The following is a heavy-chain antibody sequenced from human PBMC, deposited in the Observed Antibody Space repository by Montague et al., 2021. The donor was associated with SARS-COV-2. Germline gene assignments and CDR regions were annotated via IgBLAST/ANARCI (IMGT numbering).Heavy chain of an antibody. Sequence: SLRLSCAASGITFSSYAMHWVRQAPGKGLEWVAVISDDGSNKYYADPVKGRFTISRDNSKNTLYLQMNSLRAEDTAVYYCAREGLSGSYYGFLDYWGQGTLVTVSS. D-gene: IGHD3-10*01. CDR2: ISDDGSNK. V-gene: IGHV3-30-3*01. CDR3: AREGLSGSYYGFLDY. J-gene: IGHJ4*02. CDR1: GITFSSYA.